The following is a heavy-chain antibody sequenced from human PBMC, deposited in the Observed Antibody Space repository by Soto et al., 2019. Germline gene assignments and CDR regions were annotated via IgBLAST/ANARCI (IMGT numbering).Heavy chain of an antibody. Sequence: QVQLQQWGAGLLKPSETLSLTCAVYGGSFSGYYWSWIRQPPGKGLEWIGEINHSGSTNYNPSLKSXXTXSXXTLKNPFSLKLSSGTAADAAVYYCARQWELQHFDYWGQGTLVAVSS. J-gene: IGHJ4*02. V-gene: IGHV4-34*01. D-gene: IGHD1-26*01. CDR1: GGSFSGYY. CDR2: INHSGST. CDR3: ARQWELQHFDY.